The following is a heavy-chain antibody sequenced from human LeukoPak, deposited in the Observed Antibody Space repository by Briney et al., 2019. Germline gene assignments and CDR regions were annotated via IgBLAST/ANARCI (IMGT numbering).Heavy chain of an antibody. CDR3: ARKLGIAVGDYYYYGLDV. Sequence: SDTLSLTCTVSGGSVNSGDSFWSWIRQPPGKGLEWIGNIYYSGSTNYNPSLQSRVTVSIDTSKNQFSLKVRSVTPADTAVYYCARKLGIAVGDYYYYGLDVWGQGTTVTVSS. CDR2: IYYSGST. J-gene: IGHJ6*02. D-gene: IGHD6-19*01. CDR1: GGSVNSGDSF. V-gene: IGHV4-61*08.